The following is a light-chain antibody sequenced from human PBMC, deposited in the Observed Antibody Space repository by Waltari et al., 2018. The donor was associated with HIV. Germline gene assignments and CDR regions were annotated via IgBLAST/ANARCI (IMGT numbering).Light chain of an antibody. CDR1: QSLLHSNGYNY. V-gene: IGKV2-28*01. CDR3: MQGTHWYT. J-gene: IGKJ2*01. CDR2: LGS. Sequence: DIAMTQSPLSLPVTPGEPASISCRSSQSLLHSNGYNYLDWYLQKPGQSPQLLIYLGSNRASGVSDRFSGSGSGTDFTLKISRVEAEDVGVYYCMQGTHWYTFGQGTKLEIK.